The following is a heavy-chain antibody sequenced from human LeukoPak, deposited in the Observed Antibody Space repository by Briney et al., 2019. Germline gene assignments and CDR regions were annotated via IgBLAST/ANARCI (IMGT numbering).Heavy chain of an antibody. CDR3: ARALAAYYYGSRTPDWFDP. V-gene: IGHV3-48*03. Sequence: GGSLRLSCAASGFTFSSYEMNWVRQAPGKGLEWVSYISSSVSTIYYADSVKGRFTISRDNAKNSLYLQMNSLRAEDTAVYYCARALAAYYYGSRTPDWFDPGGQGTLVTVSS. D-gene: IGHD3-10*01. CDR2: ISSSVSTI. CDR1: GFTFSSYE. J-gene: IGHJ5*02.